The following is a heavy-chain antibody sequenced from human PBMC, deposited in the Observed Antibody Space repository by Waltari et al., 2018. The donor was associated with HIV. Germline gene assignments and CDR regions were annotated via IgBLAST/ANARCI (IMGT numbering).Heavy chain of an antibody. CDR2: FDPEDDET. CDR3: ATIELSDIRFDY. V-gene: IGHV1-24*01. D-gene: IGHD3-9*01. J-gene: IGHJ4*02. Sequence: QLQLVQSGAEVKKPGASVKVSCKVSGYSLTELSIHWVRQAPGKGLEWMGGFDPEDDETLYAQKFQGRVTMSEDTSTDTAYMELSGLRSEDTAVYYCATIELSDIRFDYWGQGTLVTVFS. CDR1: GYSLTELS.